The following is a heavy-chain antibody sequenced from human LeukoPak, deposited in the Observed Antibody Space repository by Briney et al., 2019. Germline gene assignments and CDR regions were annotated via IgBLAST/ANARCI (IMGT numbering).Heavy chain of an antibody. Sequence: SQTLSLTCTVSGGSISSGSYYWSWARQPAGKGLEWIGRIYTSGSTNYNPSLESRVTISVDTSKNQFSLKLSSVTAADTAVYFCARVYYGRTYDYWYFDLWGRGTLVTVSS. CDR2: IYTSGST. CDR1: GGSISSGSYY. J-gene: IGHJ2*01. V-gene: IGHV4-61*02. D-gene: IGHD3-10*01. CDR3: ARVYYGRTYDYWYFDL.